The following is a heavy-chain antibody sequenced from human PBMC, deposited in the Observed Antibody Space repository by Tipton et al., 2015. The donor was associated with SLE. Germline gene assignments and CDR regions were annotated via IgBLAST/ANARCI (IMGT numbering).Heavy chain of an antibody. J-gene: IGHJ6*02. V-gene: IGHV4-59*01. D-gene: IGHD3-10*01. CDR3: ARDLDTSGTHAGMDV. CDR1: GGSISGYY. CDR2: VYYSGST. Sequence: TLSLTCTVSGGSISGYYWSWIRQSPEKRLEWIGCVYYSGSTKYNPSLTSRVTISGDTSRNQFSLKLRSVTAADTAIYYCARDLDTSGTHAGMDVWGQGTTATVSS.